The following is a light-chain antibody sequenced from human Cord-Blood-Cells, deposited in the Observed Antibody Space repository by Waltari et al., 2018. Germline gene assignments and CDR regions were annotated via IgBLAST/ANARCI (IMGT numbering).Light chain of an antibody. CDR2: DVS. CDR3: SSYTSSIWV. Sequence: QSALTQPASVSGSPGQSITISCTGTSSDVGGYNHVSWYQQHPGKAPKLMIYDVSNRPSGVSNRFSGSKSGNTASLTISGLQAEDEADYYCSSYTSSIWVFGGGTKLTVL. J-gene: IGLJ3*02. CDR1: SSDVGGYNH. V-gene: IGLV2-14*01.